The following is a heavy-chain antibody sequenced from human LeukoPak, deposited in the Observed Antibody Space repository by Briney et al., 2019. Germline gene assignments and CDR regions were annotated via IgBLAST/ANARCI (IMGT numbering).Heavy chain of an antibody. CDR2: IYYSGST. CDR3: ARDRFSLGGMGGFDP. D-gene: IGHD3-16*01. V-gene: IGHV4-39*07. J-gene: IGHJ5*02. Sequence: PSETLSLTCTVSGGSISSNSYYWGWIRQPPGKGLEWIGSIYYSGSTYYNPSLKSRVTISVDSSKNQFSLKLSSVTAADTAVYYCARDRFSLGGMGGFDPWGQGTLVTVSS. CDR1: GGSISSNSYY.